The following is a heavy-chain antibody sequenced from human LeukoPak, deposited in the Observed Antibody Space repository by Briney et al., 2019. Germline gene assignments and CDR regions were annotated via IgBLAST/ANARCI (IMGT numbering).Heavy chain of an antibody. J-gene: IGHJ4*01. D-gene: IGHD3-3*01. CDR1: GFTFSSYA. V-gene: IGHV3-23*01. Sequence: GGSLRLSCADSGFTFSSYAMSWVRQAPGKGLEWVSAISGSGGSTYYADSVKGRFTISRDNSKNTLYLQMNSLRAEDTAVYYCAKAVLRFQKPGDWGHGTLVTVSS. CDR2: ISGSGGST. CDR3: AKAVLRFQKPGD.